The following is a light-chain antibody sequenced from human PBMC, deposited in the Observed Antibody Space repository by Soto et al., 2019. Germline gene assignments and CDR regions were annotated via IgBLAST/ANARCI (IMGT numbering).Light chain of an antibody. V-gene: IGKV3-11*01. CDR2: GAS. Sequence: EIVLTQSPGTLSLSPGERVTLSCRASQSVSSYYLAWYQQKPGQAPRLLIYGASNRATGISARFSGSGSGTDFTLTISSLEPEDFAVYYCQQRSKWPPEVTFGQGTRLEIK. CDR1: QSVSSY. CDR3: QQRSKWPPEVT. J-gene: IGKJ5*01.